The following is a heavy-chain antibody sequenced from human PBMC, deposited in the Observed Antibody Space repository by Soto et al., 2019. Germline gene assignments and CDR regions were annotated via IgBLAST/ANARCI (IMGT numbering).Heavy chain of an antibody. V-gene: IGHV1-3*01. J-gene: IGHJ5*02. D-gene: IGHD2-15*01. CDR1: GYTFTRYT. Sequence: ASVKVSCKASGYTFTRYTMNWVRQAPGQRLEWMGWINPDNGNTKSSQKFQDRVIIIRDTSASTAYMDLSSLRSEDTAVYYCARGIATGQLDPWGQGTLVTVSS. CDR3: ARGIATGQLDP. CDR2: INPDNGNT.